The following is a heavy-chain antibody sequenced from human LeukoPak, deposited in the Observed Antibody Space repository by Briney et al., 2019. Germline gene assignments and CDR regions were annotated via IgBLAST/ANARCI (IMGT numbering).Heavy chain of an antibody. CDR2: ISGSGGST. D-gene: IGHD6-13*01. V-gene: IGHV3-23*01. CDR1: GFNFNTYW. J-gene: IGHJ5*02. Sequence: GGSLRLSCAASGFNFNTYWMSWVRQAPGKGLEWVSAISGSGGSTYYADSVKGRFTISRDNSKNTLYLQMNSLRAEDTAVYYCAKEGYTGLFDPWGQGTLVTVSS. CDR3: AKEGYTGLFDP.